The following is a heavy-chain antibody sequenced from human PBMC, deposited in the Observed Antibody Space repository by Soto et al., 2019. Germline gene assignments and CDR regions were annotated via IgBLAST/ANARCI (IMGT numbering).Heavy chain of an antibody. Sequence: SETLSLTCAVSGGSISSGGYSWSWIRQPPGKGLEWIGYIYHSGSTYYNPSLKSRVTISVDTSKNQFSLKLSSVTAADTAVYYCARHPSNFWFDPWGQGTLVTVSS. CDR2: IYHSGST. J-gene: IGHJ5*02. CDR3: ARHPSNFWFDP. CDR1: GGSISSGGYS. V-gene: IGHV4-30-2*01. D-gene: IGHD4-4*01.